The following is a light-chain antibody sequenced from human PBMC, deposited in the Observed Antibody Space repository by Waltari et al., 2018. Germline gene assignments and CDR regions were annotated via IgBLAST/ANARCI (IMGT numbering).Light chain of an antibody. CDR3: QVWDSSSDHPV. J-gene: IGLJ2*01. CDR1: NIGSKR. CDR2: YDS. V-gene: IGLV3-21*04. Sequence: SYVLTQPPSVSVAPGKTARITCGGNNIGSKRVHWYQQKPGQAPGLVIYYDSDRPSGIPERFSGSNSGNTATLTISRVEAGDEADYYCQVWDSSSDHPVFGGGTKLTVL.